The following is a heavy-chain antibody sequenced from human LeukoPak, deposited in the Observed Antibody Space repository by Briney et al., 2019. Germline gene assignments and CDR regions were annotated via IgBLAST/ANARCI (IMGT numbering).Heavy chain of an antibody. D-gene: IGHD6-13*01. CDR1: GFTFSSDS. CDR3: ARNGGAAAAFDY. Sequence: GGSLRLSGAASGFTFSSDSMNWVRQAPGKGREWVSSISSSSSYIYYADSVKGRFTISRDNAKNSLYMQMNSLRAEDTAVYYCARNGGAAAAFDYWGQGTLVTVSS. CDR2: ISSSSSYI. J-gene: IGHJ4*02. V-gene: IGHV3-21*01.